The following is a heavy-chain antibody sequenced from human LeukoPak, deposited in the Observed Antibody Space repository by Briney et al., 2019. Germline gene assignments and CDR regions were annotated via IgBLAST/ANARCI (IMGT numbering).Heavy chain of an antibody. Sequence: PGGSLRLSCAASEFTFTTYWMSWVRQAPGKGLEWVANINQDGSEKYYVDSVKGRFTISRDNAKNSVYLQMNSLRAEDTAVYYCARDRTIGELVDYWGQGTLVTVSS. CDR3: ARDRTIGELVDY. J-gene: IGHJ4*02. CDR2: INQDGSEK. V-gene: IGHV3-7*01. D-gene: IGHD3-10*01. CDR1: EFTFTTYW.